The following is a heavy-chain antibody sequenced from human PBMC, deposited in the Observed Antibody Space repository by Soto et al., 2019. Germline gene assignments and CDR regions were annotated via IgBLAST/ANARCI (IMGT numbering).Heavy chain of an antibody. J-gene: IGHJ4*02. V-gene: IGHV3-23*01. CDR2: FTGGGRT. CDR3: AKGNQGSD. Sequence: EVQLLDSGGGLVQPGGSLRLSCAASGFTFSTYAMGWVRQAPGKGLEWVSTFTGGGRTFYADFVKGRFTISRDNSKNTLYLQMNSLRADAPAVYYCAKGNQGSDWGQGTLVTVSS. CDR1: GFTFSTYA.